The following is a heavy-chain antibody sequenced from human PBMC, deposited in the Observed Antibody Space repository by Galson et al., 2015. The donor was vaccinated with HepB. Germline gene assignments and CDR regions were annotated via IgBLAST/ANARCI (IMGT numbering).Heavy chain of an antibody. Sequence: SVKVSCKASGYTFTSYYMHWVRQAPGQGLEWMGIINPSGGSTSYAQKFQGRVTMTRDTSTSTVYMELSSLRSEDTAVYYCARVDDSSGYHRLGEDYRGQGTLVTVSS. D-gene: IGHD3-22*01. J-gene: IGHJ4*02. V-gene: IGHV1-46*01. CDR3: ARVDDSSGYHRLGEDY. CDR1: GYTFTSYY. CDR2: INPSGGST.